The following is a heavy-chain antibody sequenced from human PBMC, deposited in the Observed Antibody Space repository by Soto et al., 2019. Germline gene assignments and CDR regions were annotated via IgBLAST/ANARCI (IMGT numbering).Heavy chain of an antibody. Sequence: PSQTLSLTCAISGDRVSSNSAAWNWIRQSPSRGLEWLGRTYYRSKWYNDYAVSVKSRITINPDTSKNQFSLQLNSVTPEDTAVYYCARDRISNYLNQYYYYYGMDVWGQGTTVTVSS. D-gene: IGHD4-4*01. V-gene: IGHV6-1*01. CDR2: TYYRSKWYN. J-gene: IGHJ6*02. CDR3: ARDRISNYLNQYYYYYGMDV. CDR1: GDRVSSNSAA.